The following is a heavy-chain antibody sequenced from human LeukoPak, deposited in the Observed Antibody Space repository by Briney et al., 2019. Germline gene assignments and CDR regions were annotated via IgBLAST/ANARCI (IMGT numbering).Heavy chain of an antibody. CDR3: AKDTHITMVRGVIADV. D-gene: IGHD3-10*01. J-gene: IGHJ6*02. CDR2: ISWNSGSI. Sequence: EAGGSLRLSCAASGFTFDDYAMHWVRQASGKGLEWVSGISWNSGSIGYADSVKGRFTISRDNAKNSLYLQMNSLRAEDSALYYCAKDTHITMVRGVIADVWGQGTTVTVSS. CDR1: GFTFDDYA. V-gene: IGHV3-9*01.